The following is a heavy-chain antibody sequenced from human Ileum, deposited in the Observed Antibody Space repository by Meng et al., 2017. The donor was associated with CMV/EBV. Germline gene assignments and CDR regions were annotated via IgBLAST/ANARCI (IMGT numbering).Heavy chain of an antibody. Sequence: VKPQGSGPGLVKPLQNTFLPCTVSGGSISSGEYYWSCIRQSPGKGLEWIGYIYYSGSTYYNPSLKSRLIISVDTSKNQFSLKLSSVTAADTAVYFCARGVNYYPISGYKYYDQWGQGTLVTVSS. J-gene: IGHJ4*02. V-gene: IGHV4-30-4*08. CDR1: GGSISSGEYY. CDR3: ARGVNYYPISGYKYYDQ. CDR2: IYYSGST. D-gene: IGHD3-22*01.